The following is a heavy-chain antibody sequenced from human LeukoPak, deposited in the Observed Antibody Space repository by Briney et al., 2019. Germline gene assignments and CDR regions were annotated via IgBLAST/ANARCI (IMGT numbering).Heavy chain of an antibody. CDR2: IIPIFGTA. V-gene: IGHV1-69*06. CDR3: ATTLRGGAYSFDY. J-gene: IGHJ4*02. CDR1: GGTFSSYT. Sequence: EASVKVSCKASGGTFSSYTINWVRQAPGQGLEWMGGIIPIFGTANYAQKFQGRVTITADKSTSADRSTSTTYMELSSLRSEDTALYYCATTLRGGAYSFDYWGQGTLVTVSS. D-gene: IGHD2-15*01.